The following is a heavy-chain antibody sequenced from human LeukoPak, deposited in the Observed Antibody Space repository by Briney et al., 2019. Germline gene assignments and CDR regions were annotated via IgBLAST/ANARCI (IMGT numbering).Heavy chain of an antibody. Sequence: ASVKVSCKASGGTFSSYAISWVRQAPGQGLEWMGGIIPIFGTANYAQKFQGRVTITADESTSTAYMELSSLRSEDTAVYYCARGWDSYGFLYYMDVWGKGTTVTISS. V-gene: IGHV1-69*13. CDR1: GGTFSSYA. CDR2: IIPIFGTA. CDR3: ARGWDSYGFLYYMDV. D-gene: IGHD5-18*01. J-gene: IGHJ6*03.